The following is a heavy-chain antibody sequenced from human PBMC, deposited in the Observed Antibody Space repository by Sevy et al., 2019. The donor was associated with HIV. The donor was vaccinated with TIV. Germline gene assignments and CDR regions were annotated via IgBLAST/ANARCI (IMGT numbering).Heavy chain of an antibody. Sequence: GGSLRLSCAASVFSISGYDMHWVRQAPGKGLEWVAVIWYDGTNKEYADSVKGRFTISRDNSKNTLYLQMNSLRAEDTAVYYCAREDIRVAGIGYYFHSWGQGTLVTVSS. J-gene: IGHJ4*02. D-gene: IGHD6-19*01. V-gene: IGHV3-33*01. CDR3: AREDIRVAGIGYYFHS. CDR1: VFSISGYD. CDR2: IWYDGTNK.